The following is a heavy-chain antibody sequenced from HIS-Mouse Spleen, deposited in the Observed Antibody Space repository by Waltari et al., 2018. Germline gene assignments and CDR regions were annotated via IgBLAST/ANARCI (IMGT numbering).Heavy chain of an antibody. CDR1: GFTFSSYA. CDR3: ARGRRAFDI. J-gene: IGHJ3*02. Sequence: QVQLVESGGGVVQPGRSLRLSCAASGFTFSSYAMHWVRQAPGKGLEWVEVISYDGSNKYYADSVKGRFTISRDNSKNTLYLQMNSLRAEDTAVYYCARGRRAFDIWGQGTMVTVSS. V-gene: IGHV3-30*04. CDR2: ISYDGSNK.